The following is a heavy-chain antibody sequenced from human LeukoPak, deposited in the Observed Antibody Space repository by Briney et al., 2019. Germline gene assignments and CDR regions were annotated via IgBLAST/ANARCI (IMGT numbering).Heavy chain of an antibody. D-gene: IGHD2-15*01. V-gene: IGHV4-34*01. J-gene: IGHJ6*02. Sequence: SETLSLTCAVYGGSFSGYYWSWIRQPPGKGLEWIGEINHSGSTSYNPSLKSRVTISVDTSKNQFSLKLSSVTAADTAVYYCARGEVVVVVAAYYYYYGMDVWGQGTTVTVSS. CDR2: INHSGST. CDR1: GGSFSGYY. CDR3: ARGEVVVVVAAYYYYYGMDV.